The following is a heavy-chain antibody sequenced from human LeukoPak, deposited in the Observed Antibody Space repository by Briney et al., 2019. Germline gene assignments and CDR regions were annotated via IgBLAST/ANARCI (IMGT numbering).Heavy chain of an antibody. D-gene: IGHD4-17*01. CDR1: GGSFSGYY. CDR3: ARDRGVTTEVDY. CDR2: ISSSSSYI. Sequence: PSETLSLTCAVYGGSFSGYYWSWVRQAPGKGLEWVSSISSSSSYIYYADSVKGRFTISRDNAKNSLYLQMNSLRAEDTAVYYCARDRGVTTEVDYWGQGTLVTVSS. V-gene: IGHV3-21*01. J-gene: IGHJ4*02.